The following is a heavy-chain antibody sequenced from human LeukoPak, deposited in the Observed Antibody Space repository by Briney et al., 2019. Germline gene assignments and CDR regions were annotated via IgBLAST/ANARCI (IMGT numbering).Heavy chain of an antibody. D-gene: IGHD2-15*01. CDR2: ISSSSSYI. CDR1: GFTFSSNS. J-gene: IGHJ5*02. Sequence: PGGSLRLSCAASGFTFSSNSMNWARQAPGKGLEWVSSISSSSSYIYYADSVKGRFTISRDNAKNTLYLQMNSLRAEDTAVYYCARDMVVVVVAATHSWFDPWGQGTLVTVSS. V-gene: IGHV3-21*01. CDR3: ARDMVVVVVAATHSWFDP.